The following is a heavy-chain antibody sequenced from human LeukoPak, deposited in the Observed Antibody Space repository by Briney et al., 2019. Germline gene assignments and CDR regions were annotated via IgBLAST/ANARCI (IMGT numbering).Heavy chain of an antibody. CDR2: IIPIFGTA. CDR3: ARAFSSSGGSYGYIGREHYYYYGMDV. V-gene: IGHV1-69*01. D-gene: IGHD5-18*01. Sequence: GSSVKVSCKASGGTFSSYAISWVRQAPGQGLEWMGGIIPIFGTANYAQKFRGRVTITADESTSTAYMELSGLRSEDTAVYYCARAFSSSGGSYGYIGREHYYYYGMDVWGQGTTVTVSS. J-gene: IGHJ6*02. CDR1: GGTFSSYA.